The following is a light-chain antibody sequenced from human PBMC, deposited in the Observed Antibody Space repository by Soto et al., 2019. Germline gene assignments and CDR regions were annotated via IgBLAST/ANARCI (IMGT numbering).Light chain of an antibody. Sequence: QSALTQPPSASGSPGQSVTISCTGTKSDIGGNYYVSWYQQHPGKVPKLMIYEATNRPSGVSNRFSGSKSGNTASLTISGLLAEDEADYYCSSDTSSNTWVFGGGTKLTVL. V-gene: IGLV2-14*01. CDR2: EAT. CDR1: KSDIGGNYY. CDR3: SSDTSSNTWV. J-gene: IGLJ3*02.